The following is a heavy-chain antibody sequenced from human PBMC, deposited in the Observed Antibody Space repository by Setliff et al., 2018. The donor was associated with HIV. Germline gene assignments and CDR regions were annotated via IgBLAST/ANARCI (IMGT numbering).Heavy chain of an antibody. V-gene: IGHV1-18*01. CDR1: GYTFTKYG. D-gene: IGHD3-22*01. CDR3: ARRGYSYDTSGYYYYFDY. Sequence: ASVKVSCKTSGYTFTKYGITWVRQAPGQGPEWMGWISANNGNTNYAQKFQGRVTMTTDTSTRTAYMELGNLRSDDTAVYYCARRGYSYDTSGYYYYFDYWGQGTLVT. CDR2: ISANNGNT. J-gene: IGHJ4*02.